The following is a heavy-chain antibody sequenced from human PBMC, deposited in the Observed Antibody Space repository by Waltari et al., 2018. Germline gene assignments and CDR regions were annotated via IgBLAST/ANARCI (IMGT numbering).Heavy chain of an antibody. J-gene: IGHJ3*02. CDR2: ISYDGSNK. CDR1: GFTFSSYA. Sequence: QVQLVESGGGVVQPGRSLRLSCAASGFTFSSYAMHWVRQAPGKGLEWVAVISYDGSNKYYADSVKGRFTISRDNSKNTLYLQMNSLRAEDTAVYYCARIGGLLAARPDAFDIWGQGTMVTVSS. CDR3: ARIGGLLAARPDAFDI. V-gene: IGHV3-30-3*01. D-gene: IGHD6-6*01.